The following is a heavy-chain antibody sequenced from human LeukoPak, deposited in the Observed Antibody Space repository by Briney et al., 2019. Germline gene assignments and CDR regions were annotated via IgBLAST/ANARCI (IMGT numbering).Heavy chain of an antibody. D-gene: IGHD3-16*01. CDR1: GYSFTSYW. V-gene: IGHV5-51*01. CDR2: IYPDDSAT. CDR3: ARFGYPSLQTPFFDY. J-gene: IGHJ4*02. Sequence: GEALEISWKCSGYSFTSYWIGWGRQMPGKGLEWRGVIYPDDSATRYSPSFKAQVTISADMSISPAYLQWTSLTASDTAMYYCARFGYPSLQTPFFDYWGQATRVTVSS.